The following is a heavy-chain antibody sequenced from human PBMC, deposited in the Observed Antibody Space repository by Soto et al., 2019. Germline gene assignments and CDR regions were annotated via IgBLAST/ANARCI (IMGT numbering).Heavy chain of an antibody. J-gene: IGHJ5*02. Sequence: GVSLRLSCAASGFTFSSYSMNWVRRAPGKGLEWVSYISSSSSTIYYADSVKGRFTISRDNAKNSLYLQMNSLRAEDTAVYYCAIGSYDFWSGSLNWFDPWGQGTLVTVSS. CDR1: GFTFSSYS. CDR2: ISSSSSTI. D-gene: IGHD3-3*01. CDR3: AIGSYDFWSGSLNWFDP. V-gene: IGHV3-48*01.